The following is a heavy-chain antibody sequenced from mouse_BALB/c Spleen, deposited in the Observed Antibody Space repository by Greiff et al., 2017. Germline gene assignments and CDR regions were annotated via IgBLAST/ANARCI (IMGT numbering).Heavy chain of an antibody. Sequence: EVKLMESGGGLVQPGGSLRLSCATSGFTFTDYYMSWVRQPPGKALEWLGFIRNKANGYTTEYSASVKGRFTISRDNSQSILYLQMNTLRAEDSATYYCARDPPNYYGSSYYFDYWGQGTTLTVSS. J-gene: IGHJ2*01. D-gene: IGHD1-1*01. CDR3: ARDPPNYYGSSYYFDY. CDR1: GFTFTDYY. V-gene: IGHV7-3*02. CDR2: IRNKANGYTT.